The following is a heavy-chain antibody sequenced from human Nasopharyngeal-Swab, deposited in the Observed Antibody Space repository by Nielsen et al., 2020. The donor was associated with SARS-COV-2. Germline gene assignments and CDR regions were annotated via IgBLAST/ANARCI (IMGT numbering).Heavy chain of an antibody. CDR3: ARAGVDISTGSSGGCFDY. V-gene: IGHV3-74*01. CDR1: GFTFSRYW. Sequence: GGSLRLSCAASGFTFSRYWMHWVRQAPGKGLVWVSRINSDGSSTNYADSVKGRFTISRDNAKNTLYLQMNSLRAEDTAVYYCARAGVDISTGSSGGCFDYWGQGTLVTVSS. D-gene: IGHD3-9*01. CDR2: INSDGSST. J-gene: IGHJ4*02.